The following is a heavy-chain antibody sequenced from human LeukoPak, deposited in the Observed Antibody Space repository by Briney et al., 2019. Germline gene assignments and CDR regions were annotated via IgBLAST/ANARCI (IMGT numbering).Heavy chain of an antibody. CDR1: GFTFSRYW. Sequence: GGSLRLSCAASGFTFSRYWMSLVRQAPGKGLEWVANIKQDGSEKYYVDSVKGRFTISRDNAKNSLYLQMNSLRAEDTAVYYCARVGNGYVMDYWGQGTLVTVSS. D-gene: IGHD5-12*01. CDR2: IKQDGSEK. J-gene: IGHJ4*02. V-gene: IGHV3-7*01. CDR3: ARVGNGYVMDY.